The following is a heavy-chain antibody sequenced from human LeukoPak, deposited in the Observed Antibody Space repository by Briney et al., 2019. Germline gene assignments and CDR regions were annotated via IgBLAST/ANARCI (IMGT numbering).Heavy chain of an antibody. CDR1: GASISSFY. D-gene: IGHD2-21*02. V-gene: IGHV4-4*07. J-gene: IGHJ4*02. CDR2: VFTSGNN. Sequence: PSETLSLTCTVSGASISSFYWSRIRQPAGKGLEWIGRVFTSGNNNYNPSLKSRVIMSGDRSKNQFSLKLSSVTAADTAVYYCARVGDSATYFDYWGQGTLVTVSS. CDR3: ARVGDSATYFDY.